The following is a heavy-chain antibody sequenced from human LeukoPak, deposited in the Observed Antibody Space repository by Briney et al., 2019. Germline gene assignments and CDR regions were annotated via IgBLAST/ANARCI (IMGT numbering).Heavy chain of an antibody. J-gene: IGHJ4*02. D-gene: IGHD3-3*01. CDR1: GGSISTYH. CDR2: IYSTGST. CDR3: ARPRDATPEISLEFDY. Sequence: SETLSLTCTVSGGSISTYHWSWIRQPAGKGLEWIGRIYSTGSTNYNPSLKSRVTMSVDTSKNQFSLKLSSVTAADTAVYYCARPRDATPEISLEFDYWGPGTLVTVSS. V-gene: IGHV4-4*07.